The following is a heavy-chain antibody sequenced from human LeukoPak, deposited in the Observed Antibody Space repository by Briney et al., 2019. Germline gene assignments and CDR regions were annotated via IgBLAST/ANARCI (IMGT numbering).Heavy chain of an antibody. Sequence: GASLKISCKGSGSSFTSYWIGWVRQMPGKGLEWMGIIYPADSDIRYSPSFQGQVTISADRSTSTACLQWSSLKASDSAMYYCARYNRDGYNAMGAHDFWGQGTLVTVSS. CDR2: IYPADSDI. V-gene: IGHV5-51*01. D-gene: IGHD5-24*01. CDR3: ARYNRDGYNAMGAHDF. J-gene: IGHJ4*02. CDR1: GSSFTSYW.